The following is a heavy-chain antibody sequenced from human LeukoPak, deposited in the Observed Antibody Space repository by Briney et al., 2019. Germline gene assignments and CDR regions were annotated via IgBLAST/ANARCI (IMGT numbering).Heavy chain of an antibody. V-gene: IGHV1-69*04. Sequence: SVKLSFKSSVGTFSSYAISWVRQPPAPGMEWEGRSIINLSIARYAQKFQGRVTISADKSTSTAYMELSSLRSEDTAVYYCARVVDDSRSDYFDYWGQGTLVTVSS. CDR2: SIINLSIA. CDR3: ARVVDDSRSDYFDY. J-gene: IGHJ4*02. D-gene: IGHD3-22*01. CDR1: VGTFSSYA.